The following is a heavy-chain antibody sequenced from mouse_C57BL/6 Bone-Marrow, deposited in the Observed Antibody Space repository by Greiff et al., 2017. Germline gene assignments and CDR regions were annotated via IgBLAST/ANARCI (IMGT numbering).Heavy chain of an antibody. V-gene: IGHV1-50*01. CDR1: GYTFTSYW. Sequence: QVQLQQPGAELVKPGASVKLSCKASGYTFTSYWMQWVKQRPGQGLEWIGEIDPSDSYTNYNQKLKGKATLTVDTSSSTAYRQLSSLTSEDSAVYYCASGYYGIAMDYWGQGTSVTVSS. CDR2: IDPSDSYT. D-gene: IGHD2-3*01. J-gene: IGHJ4*01. CDR3: ASGYYGIAMDY.